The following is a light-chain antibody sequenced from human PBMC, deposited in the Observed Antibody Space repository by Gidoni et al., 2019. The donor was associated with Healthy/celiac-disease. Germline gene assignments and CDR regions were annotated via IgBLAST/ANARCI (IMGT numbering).Light chain of an antibody. CDR1: SLRSYY. V-gene: IGLV3-19*01. Sequence: VSVALGQTVRITCQGDSLRSYYASWYQQKPGQAPVLVIYGRNNRPSGIPDRFSGSSSGNTASLTITGAQAEDEADYYCNSRDSSGNRGVFGGGTKLTVL. J-gene: IGLJ3*02. CDR2: GRN. CDR3: NSRDSSGNRGV.